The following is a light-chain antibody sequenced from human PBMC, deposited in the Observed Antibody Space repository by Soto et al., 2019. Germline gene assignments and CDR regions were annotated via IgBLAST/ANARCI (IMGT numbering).Light chain of an antibody. CDR1: SSNIGSNT. J-gene: IGLJ3*02. Sequence: QSVLTQPPSASGTPGQRVTISCSGSSSNIGSNTVNWYQQLPGTAPKLLIYSNNQRPSGVPDRFSGSKSGTAASLAISGLQSEDEADYYCAAWDDSLNGGVFGGG. V-gene: IGLV1-44*01. CDR3: AAWDDSLNGGV. CDR2: SNN.